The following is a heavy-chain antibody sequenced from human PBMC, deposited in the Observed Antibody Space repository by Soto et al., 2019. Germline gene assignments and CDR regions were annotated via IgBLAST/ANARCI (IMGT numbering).Heavy chain of an antibody. CDR1: GGSVSSGSYY. CDR2: IYYSGST. J-gene: IGHJ6*02. CDR3: ARDQEVNYSDYGGSDYYYGMDV. Sequence: SETLSLTCTVSGGSVSSGSYYWSWIRQPPGKGLEWIGYIYYSGSTNYNPSLKSRVTISVDTSKNQFSLKLSSVTGADTAVYYCARDQEVNYSDYGGSDYYYGMDVWGQGTTVTVSS. V-gene: IGHV4-61*01. D-gene: IGHD4-17*01.